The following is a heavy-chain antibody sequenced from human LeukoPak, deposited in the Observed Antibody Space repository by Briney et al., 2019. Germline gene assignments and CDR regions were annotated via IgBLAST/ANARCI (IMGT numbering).Heavy chain of an antibody. D-gene: IGHD1-26*01. V-gene: IGHV1-69*05. J-gene: IGHJ4*02. CDR1: GGTFSSYA. CDR3: AGSIVGASPFDY. CDR2: IIPIFGTA. Sequence: SVKVSCKASGGTFSSYAISWVRQAPGQGLEWMGGIIPIFGTANYAQKLQGRVTMTTDTSTSTAYMELRSLTSDDTAVYYCAGSIVGASPFDYWGQGTLVTVSS.